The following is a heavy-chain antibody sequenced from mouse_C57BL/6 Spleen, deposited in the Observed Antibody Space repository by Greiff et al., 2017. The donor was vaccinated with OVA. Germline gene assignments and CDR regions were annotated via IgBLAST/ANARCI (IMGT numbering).Heavy chain of an antibody. CDR1: GYTFTEYT. D-gene: IGHD2-4*01. Sequence: QVQLQQSGAELVKPGASVKLSCKASGYTFTEYTIHWVKQRSGQGLEWIGWFYPGSGSIKYNEKFKDKATLTADKSSSTVYMELSRLTSEDSAVYFCAGHSLVYDYDEGAWFAYWGQGTLVTVSA. J-gene: IGHJ3*01. V-gene: IGHV1-62-2*01. CDR3: AGHSLVYDYDEGAWFAY. CDR2: FYPGSGSI.